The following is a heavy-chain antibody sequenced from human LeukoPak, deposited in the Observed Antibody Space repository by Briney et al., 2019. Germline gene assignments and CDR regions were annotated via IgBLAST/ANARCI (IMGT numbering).Heavy chain of an antibody. D-gene: IGHD1-1*01. CDR2: ISSSSSYI. Sequence: NPGGSLRLSCAASGFTFSRYWMSWVRQAPGKGLEWVSSISSSSSYIYYADSVKGRFTISRDNAKKSLYLQMNSLRAEDTAVYYCARDWNRYAYWGQGTLVTVSS. CDR1: GFTFSRYW. V-gene: IGHV3-21*01. CDR3: ARDWNRYAY. J-gene: IGHJ4*02.